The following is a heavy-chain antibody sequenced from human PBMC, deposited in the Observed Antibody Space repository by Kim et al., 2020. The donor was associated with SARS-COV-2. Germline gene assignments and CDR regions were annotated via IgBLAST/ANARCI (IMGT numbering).Heavy chain of an antibody. Sequence: GRFTISRDNSKNTLYLQMNSLRAEDTAVYYCARERNYYDSSGYGYYGMDVWGQGTTVTVSS. J-gene: IGHJ6*02. CDR3: ARERNYYDSSGYGYYGMDV. V-gene: IGHV3-30*07. D-gene: IGHD3-22*01.